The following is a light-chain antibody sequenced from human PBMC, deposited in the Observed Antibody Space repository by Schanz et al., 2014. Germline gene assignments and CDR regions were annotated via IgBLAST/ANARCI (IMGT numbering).Light chain of an antibody. Sequence: QSALTQPRSVSGSPGQSVTISCTGTNSDVGGYNYVSWYQQHPGKAPKLMIYDVSKRPSGVPDRFSGSKSGNTASLTISGLQAEDEADYYCSSYTSSSTLLFGGGTKLTVL. J-gene: IGLJ2*01. CDR3: SSYTSSSTLL. CDR1: NSDVGGYNY. CDR2: DVS. V-gene: IGLV2-11*01.